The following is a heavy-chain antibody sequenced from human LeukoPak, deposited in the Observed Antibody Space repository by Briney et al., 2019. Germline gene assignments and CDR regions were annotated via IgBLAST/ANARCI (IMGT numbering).Heavy chain of an antibody. CDR3: ARFQIPTGAFDI. D-gene: IGHD3-9*01. Sequence: PSETLSLTCTVSGGSISSGSYYWSWIRQPAGKGLEWIGRIYTSGGTNYNPSLKSRLTISVDTSKNQFSLKLSSVTAADTAVYYCARFQIPTGAFDIWGQGTMVTVSS. J-gene: IGHJ3*02. V-gene: IGHV4-61*02. CDR1: GGSISSGSYY. CDR2: IYTSGGT.